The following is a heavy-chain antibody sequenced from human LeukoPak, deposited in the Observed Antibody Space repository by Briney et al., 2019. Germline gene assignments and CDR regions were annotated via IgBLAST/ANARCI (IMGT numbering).Heavy chain of an antibody. CDR2: IYYSGNT. CDR1: GGSISSNSYY. V-gene: IGHV4-39*07. Sequence: SETLSLTCTVSGGSISSNSYYWGWLRQPPGTGLEWIGGIYYSGNTYYNASLRSRVTISVDTSKNQFSLKLRSVTAADTACYCGARVPIAARPIDYWGQGALVTVSS. D-gene: IGHD6-6*01. CDR3: ARVPIAARPIDY. J-gene: IGHJ4*02.